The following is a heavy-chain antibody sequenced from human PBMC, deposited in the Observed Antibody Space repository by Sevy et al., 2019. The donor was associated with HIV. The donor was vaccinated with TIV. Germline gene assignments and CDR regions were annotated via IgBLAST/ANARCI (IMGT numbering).Heavy chain of an antibody. D-gene: IGHD6-19*01. CDR3: ARDRYASGDFDY. CDR1: GYTFSNHY. J-gene: IGHJ4*02. Sequence: ASVKVSCKTFGYTFSNHYIHWVRQAPGHGLEWMGVINPSGGSTNYAHRFQGRVTMTRDPSTSTFYMDLSSLRSEETAVYYCARDRYASGDFDYWGQGTLVTVSS. CDR2: INPSGGST. V-gene: IGHV1-46*01.